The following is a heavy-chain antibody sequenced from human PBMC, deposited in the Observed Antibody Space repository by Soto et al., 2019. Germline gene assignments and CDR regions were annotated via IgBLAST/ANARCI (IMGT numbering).Heavy chain of an antibody. CDR2: IHYTGDS. J-gene: IGHJ3*02. Sequence: QVQLQESGPGLMEPSETLSLSCTVSGASVSNYYWNWVRQPPGKGLEWIGYIHYTGDSKYNPSLKIRVTMSVVTSKNQFSLKMTSVTAADTAVYYCARWGHPAVKAYDIWGQGAMVTVSS. CDR1: GASVSNYY. V-gene: IGHV4-59*02. D-gene: IGHD2-21*01. CDR3: ARWGHPAVKAYDI.